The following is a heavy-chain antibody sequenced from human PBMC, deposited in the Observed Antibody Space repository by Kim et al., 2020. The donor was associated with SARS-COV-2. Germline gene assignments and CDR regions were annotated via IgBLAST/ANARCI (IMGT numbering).Heavy chain of an antibody. CDR3: ARSLSLSHGYTQYFDY. Sequence: ASVKVSCKASGYTFTGYYMHWVRQAPGQGLEWMGRINPNSGGTNYAQKFQGRVTMTRDTSISTAYMELSRLRSDDTAVYYCARSLSLSHGYTQYFDYWGQGTLVTVSS. CDR2: INPNSGGT. J-gene: IGHJ4*02. V-gene: IGHV1-2*06. D-gene: IGHD5-12*01. CDR1: GYTFTGYY.